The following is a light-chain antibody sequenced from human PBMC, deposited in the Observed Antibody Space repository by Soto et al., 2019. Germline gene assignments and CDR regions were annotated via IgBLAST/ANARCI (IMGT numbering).Light chain of an antibody. V-gene: IGKV1-39*01. CDR1: QSISSY. CDR3: QQSYSTPQT. CDR2: AAS. Sequence: DIQMTQSPSSLSASLGDRVTSTCRASQSISSYLNWYQQKPGKAPKLLIYAASSLQSGVPSRFSGSGSGTDFTLTISSLQPEDFATYYCQQSYSTPQTFGPGTKVDIK. J-gene: IGKJ3*01.